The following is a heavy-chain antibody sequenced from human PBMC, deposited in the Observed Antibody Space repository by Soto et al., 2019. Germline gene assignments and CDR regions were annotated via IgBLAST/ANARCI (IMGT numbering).Heavy chain of an antibody. V-gene: IGHV4-59*01. D-gene: IGHD3-10*01. J-gene: IGHJ4*02. Sequence: SETLSLTCTVSNGSISGYYWTWIRQPPGKGLEWIGYIHYSGRTNYNPSLKSRVTMSVDASKNHFSLNLNSVTAADTPVYYCARVGVRIGNPFSYWGQGPVVTVPQ. CDR1: NGSISGYY. CDR2: IHYSGRT. CDR3: ARVGVRIGNPFSY.